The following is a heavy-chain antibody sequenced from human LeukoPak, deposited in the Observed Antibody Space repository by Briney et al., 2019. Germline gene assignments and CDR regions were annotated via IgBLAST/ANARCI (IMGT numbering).Heavy chain of an antibody. Sequence: PGGSLRLSCAASGFTFSSYEMNWVRQAPGKGLEWVSYISSSGSTIYYADSVKGRFTISRDNAKNSLYLQMNSLRAEDTAVYYCARDWGYYGSGDYWGQGTLVTVSS. D-gene: IGHD3-10*01. J-gene: IGHJ4*02. CDR2: ISSSGSTI. CDR1: GFTFSSYE. V-gene: IGHV3-48*03. CDR3: ARDWGYYGSGDY.